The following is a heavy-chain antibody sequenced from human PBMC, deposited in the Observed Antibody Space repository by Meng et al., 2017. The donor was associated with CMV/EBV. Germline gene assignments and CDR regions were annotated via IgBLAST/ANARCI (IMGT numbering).Heavy chain of an antibody. J-gene: IGHJ4*02. CDR1: GYTFTGYY. CDR2: INPNSGGT. D-gene: IGHD6-6*01. Sequence: ASVKVSCKASGYTFTGYYMHWVRQAPGQGLEWMGWINPNSGGTNYAQKFQGRVTMTRGTSISTAYMELSRLRSDDTAVYYCARLGDSSSPEGPFDYWGQGTLVTVSS. V-gene: IGHV1-2*02. CDR3: ARLGDSSSPEGPFDY.